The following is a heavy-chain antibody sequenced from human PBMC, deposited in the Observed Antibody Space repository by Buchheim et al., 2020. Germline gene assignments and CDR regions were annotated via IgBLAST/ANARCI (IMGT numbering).Heavy chain of an antibody. V-gene: IGHV3-7*01. J-gene: IGHJ6*02. CDR3: VRESQVVAPGSGRLTYYGMDV. CDR2: IHQDGGEK. D-gene: IGHD2-15*01. CDR1: GFTFSRYW. Sequence: EVQLVESGGDLVQPGGSLRFSCGASGFTFSRYWMSWVRQAPGKGLEWVANIHQDGGEKYYVDSLKGRFTISRDNAKSSLFLQMNSLRVEDTAVYYCVRESQVVAPGSGRLTYYGMDVWGQGTT.